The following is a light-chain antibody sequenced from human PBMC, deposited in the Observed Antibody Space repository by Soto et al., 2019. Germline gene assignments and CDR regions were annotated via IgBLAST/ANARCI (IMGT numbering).Light chain of an antibody. CDR3: QQYGSSPLT. CDR1: QSVDIN. CDR2: DAS. V-gene: IGKV3D-15*02. Sequence: EIVLTQSPATLSVSPGERVTLSCRASQSVDINLAWYQQKPGQAPRLLIYDASNRATGIPARFSGSGSGTDFTLTISSLEPEDFAVYYCQQYGSSPLTFGGGTKVDIK. J-gene: IGKJ4*01.